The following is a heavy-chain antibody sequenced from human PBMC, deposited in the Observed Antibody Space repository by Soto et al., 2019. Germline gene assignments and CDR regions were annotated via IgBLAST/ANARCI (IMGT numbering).Heavy chain of an antibody. V-gene: IGHV4-30-4*01. CDR2: IYYSAKT. CDR1: GGSISRDDYN. J-gene: IGHJ4*02. Sequence: SETLSLTCSVSGGSISRDDYNWTWIRQPPGRGLEWIGYIYYSAKTKYSPSLESRITISIDTSKNHFSLRLSSVSAADTAVYYCAGDRSNSPDYFDYWGQGTLVTVSS. D-gene: IGHD6-6*01. CDR3: AGDRSNSPDYFDY.